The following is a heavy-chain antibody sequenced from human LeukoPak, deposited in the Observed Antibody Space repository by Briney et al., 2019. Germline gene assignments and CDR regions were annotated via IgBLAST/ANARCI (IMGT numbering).Heavy chain of an antibody. CDR1: GFIFRTSA. V-gene: IGHV3-30-3*01. CDR3: AKGAIAAAGRGGDY. D-gene: IGHD6-13*01. Sequence: PGGSLRLSCVDSGFIFRTSAMHWVRQAPGKGLEWVAVLSFDGSNENYAGSVRGRFTISRDNSKNTLYLQMNSLRAEDTAVYYCAKGAIAAAGRGGDYWGQGTLVTVSS. CDR2: LSFDGSNE. J-gene: IGHJ4*02.